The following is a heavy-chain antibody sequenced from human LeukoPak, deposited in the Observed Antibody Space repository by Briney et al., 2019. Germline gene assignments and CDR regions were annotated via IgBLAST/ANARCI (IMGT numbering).Heavy chain of an antibody. D-gene: IGHD4-17*01. J-gene: IGHJ4*02. CDR3: GRWGSGYGDPEN. Sequence: PSETLSLTCTVSGGSISSYYWSWIRQPPGKGLEWIGYIYYSGSTNYNPSLKSRVTISVDTSKNQFSLKLSSVTAADTAVYYCGRWGSGYGDPENWGQGTLVTVSS. CDR1: GGSISSYY. V-gene: IGHV4-59*01. CDR2: IYYSGST.